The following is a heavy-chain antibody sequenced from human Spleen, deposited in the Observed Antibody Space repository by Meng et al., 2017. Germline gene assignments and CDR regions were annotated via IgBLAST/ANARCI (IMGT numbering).Heavy chain of an antibody. CDR3: ARDEDISAAGKLFGDY. CDR1: GYNFPDYY. Sequence: VPGVHAGAEGKKPGASVKVSCKPSGYNFPDYYIHWVRRALGQGLEWMGRINPKSGDTHYAQKFQARVTMTGDTSISTAYMELSGLRSDDTAMYYCARDEDISAAGKLFGDYWGQGTLVTVSS. CDR2: INPKSGDT. V-gene: IGHV1-2*06. J-gene: IGHJ4*02. D-gene: IGHD6-25*01.